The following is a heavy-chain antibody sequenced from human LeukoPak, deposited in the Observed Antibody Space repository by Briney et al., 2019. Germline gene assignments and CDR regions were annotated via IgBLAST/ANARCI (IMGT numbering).Heavy chain of an antibody. J-gene: IGHJ4*02. D-gene: IGHD3-22*01. CDR3: VRPGNDYDTSGYYYFDY. CDR1: SGSISNYY. Sequence: SETLSLTCTVSSGSISNYYLTWIRQPPGKGLEWIGYVHHSGRTNYNPSLKSRLTMSIDTSKNQFSLKLESMTAADTAVYYCVRPGNDYDTSGYYYFDYWGQGTLVTVSS. V-gene: IGHV4-59*08. CDR2: VHHSGRT.